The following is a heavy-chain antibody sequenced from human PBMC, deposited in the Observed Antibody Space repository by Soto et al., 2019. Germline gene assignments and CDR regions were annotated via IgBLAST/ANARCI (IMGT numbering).Heavy chain of an antibody. CDR3: ARGGYNYGYYTFDI. J-gene: IGHJ3*02. V-gene: IGHV1-2*04. CDR2: INPNTGAT. Sequence: ASVKVSCKASGYTFTGYYMHWVRQAPGQGLEWMGWINPNTGATNYAQKFQGWVTMTRDTSINTAYLELRRLRSDDSAVYYCARGGYNYGYYTFDIWGRGTMVTVSS. CDR1: GYTFTGYY. D-gene: IGHD5-18*01.